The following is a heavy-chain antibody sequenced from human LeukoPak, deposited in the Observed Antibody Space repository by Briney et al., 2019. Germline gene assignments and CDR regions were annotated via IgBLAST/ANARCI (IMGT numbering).Heavy chain of an antibody. CDR3: ARVHGYCSSTSCYNWFDP. CDR1: GGSISSYY. D-gene: IGHD2-2*01. V-gene: IGHV4-59*01. CDR2: IYYSGST. Sequence: SETLSLTCTVSGGSISSYYWSWIRQPAGKGLEWIGYIYYSGSTNYNPSLKSRVTISVDTSKNQFSLKLSSVTAADTAVYYCARVHGYCSSTSCYNWFDPWGQGTLVTVSS. J-gene: IGHJ5*02.